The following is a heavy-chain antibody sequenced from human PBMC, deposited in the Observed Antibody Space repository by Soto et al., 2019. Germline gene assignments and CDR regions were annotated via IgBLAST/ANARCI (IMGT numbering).Heavy chain of an antibody. Sequence: VASVKVSCKXSGGTFSSYTINWVRQAPGQGLEWMGGIIPVFGTPNYAQKFQGRVTITADESTRTILMELSRLRPEDTAVYYCARYAPSGNNSVWYTFDPWGQGTLVTVSP. J-gene: IGHJ5*02. CDR1: GGTFSSYT. V-gene: IGHV1-69*13. D-gene: IGHD6-19*01. CDR3: ARYAPSGNNSVWYTFDP. CDR2: IIPVFGTP.